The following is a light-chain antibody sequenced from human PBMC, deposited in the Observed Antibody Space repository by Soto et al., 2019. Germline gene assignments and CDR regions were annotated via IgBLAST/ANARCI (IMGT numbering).Light chain of an antibody. Sequence: IVLTQSPATLSLSAGERATLSCRASQSVSSYLLWYQQKPGQAPRLLIYDASNRATGIPARFSGSGSETELTLTISSLEPEDFEVDYWQHRMNWPLTFGPGTRLEIK. V-gene: IGKV3-11*01. CDR1: QSVSSY. CDR2: DAS. J-gene: IGKJ5*01. CDR3: QHRMNWPLT.